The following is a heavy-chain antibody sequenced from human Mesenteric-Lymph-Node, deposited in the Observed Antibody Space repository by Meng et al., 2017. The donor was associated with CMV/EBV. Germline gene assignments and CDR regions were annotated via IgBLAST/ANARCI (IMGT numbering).Heavy chain of an antibody. CDR2: IRFDGITE. CDR1: DFTFSNYG. J-gene: IGHJ4*02. V-gene: IGHV3-30*02. Sequence: GESLKISCAASDFTFSNYGMHWVRQAPGKGLEWVGFIRFDGITEDYADSVRGRFTISRDNSKNTLYLQMNSLKPGDTAVYYCAKDRYSGTHTYFDYWGQGTLVTVSS. D-gene: IGHD1-26*01. CDR3: AKDRYSGTHTYFDY.